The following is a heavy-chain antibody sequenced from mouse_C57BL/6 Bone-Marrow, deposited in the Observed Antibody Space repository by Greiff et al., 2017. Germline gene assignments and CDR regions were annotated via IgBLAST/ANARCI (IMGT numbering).Heavy chain of an antibody. CDR1: GFTFSSYG. J-gene: IGHJ2*01. D-gene: IGHD4-1*01. Sequence: EVQRVESGGDSVKPGGSLKLSCAASGFTFSSYGMSWVRQTPDKRLEWVATISSGGSYTYYPDSVKGRFTISRDNAKNTLYLQMSSLKSEDTAMYYCARQGTGTDYWGQGTTLTVSS. CDR3: ARQGTGTDY. V-gene: IGHV5-6*01. CDR2: ISSGGSYT.